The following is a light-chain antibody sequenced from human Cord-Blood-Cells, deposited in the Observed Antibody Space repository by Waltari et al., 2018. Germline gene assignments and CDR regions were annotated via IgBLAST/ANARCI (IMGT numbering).Light chain of an antibody. CDR2: ASS. Sequence: DIQMTQSPSSLSASVGDRVTITCRASQSISSYLNWYQQKPGKAPKLLIYASSSLQSGVPSRFRGSGAGTEFTLTISSLQPEDFATYYCQQSYSTLYSFGQGTKLEIK. V-gene: IGKV1-39*01. J-gene: IGKJ2*03. CDR1: QSISSY. CDR3: QQSYSTLYS.